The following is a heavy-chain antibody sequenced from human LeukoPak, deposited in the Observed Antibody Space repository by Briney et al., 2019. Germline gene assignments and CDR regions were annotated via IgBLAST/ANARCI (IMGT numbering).Heavy chain of an antibody. J-gene: IGHJ3*02. CDR1: GYTLTGYY. CDR3: ARARGYYDSSGYAFDI. Sequence: ASVKVSCKASGYTLTGYYMHWVRQAPGQGLEWMGRINPNSGGTNYAQKFQGRVTMTRDTSISTAYMELSRLRSDDTAVYYCARARGYYDSSGYAFDIWGQGTMVTVSS. CDR2: INPNSGGT. D-gene: IGHD3-22*01. V-gene: IGHV1-2*06.